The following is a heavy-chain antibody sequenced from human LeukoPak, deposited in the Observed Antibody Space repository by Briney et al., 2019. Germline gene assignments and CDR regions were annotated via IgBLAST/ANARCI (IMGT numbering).Heavy chain of an antibody. CDR2: INHSGST. CDR1: GGSFSGYY. CDR3: ARGRIVLMVYPRNWFDP. D-gene: IGHD2-8*01. Sequence: SETLSLTCAVYGGSFSGYYWSWIRQPPGKGLEWIGEINHSGSTNYNPSLKSRVTISVDTSKNQFSLKLSPVTAADTAVYYCARGRIVLMVYPRNWFDPWGQGTLVTVSS. J-gene: IGHJ5*02. V-gene: IGHV4-34*01.